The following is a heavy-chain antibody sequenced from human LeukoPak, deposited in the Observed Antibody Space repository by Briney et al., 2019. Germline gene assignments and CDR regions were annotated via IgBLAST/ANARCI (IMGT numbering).Heavy chain of an antibody. CDR2: ITTDGTST. D-gene: IGHD1-26*01. V-gene: IGHV3-64*01. J-gene: IGHJ4*02. CDR3: TREIIVGTTDGPGY. CDR1: GFTFRSYA. Sequence: GGSLRLSCAASGFTFRSYAMHWVRQAPGKGLESISTITTDGTSTFYATSVKGRFTISRDNARNTLYLQMGSLRLEDTAVYYCTREIIVGTTDGPGYWGQGTLVTVSS.